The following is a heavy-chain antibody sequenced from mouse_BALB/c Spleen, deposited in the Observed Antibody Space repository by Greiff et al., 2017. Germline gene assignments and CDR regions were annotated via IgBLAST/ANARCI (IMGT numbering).Heavy chain of an antibody. CDR1: GYSFTSYW. Sequence: QVQLQQSGPQLVRPGASVKISCKASGYSFTSYWMHWVKQRPGQGLEWIGMIDPSDSETRLNQKFKDKATLTVDKSSSTAYMQLSSTTSEDSAVYYCARRDYYGSSYDYWGQGTTLTVSS. V-gene: IGHV1S126*01. CDR3: ARRDYYGSSYDY. J-gene: IGHJ2*01. D-gene: IGHD1-1*01. CDR2: IDPSDSET.